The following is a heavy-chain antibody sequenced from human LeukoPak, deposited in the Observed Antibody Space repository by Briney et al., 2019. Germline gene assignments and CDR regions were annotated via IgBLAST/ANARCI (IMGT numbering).Heavy chain of an antibody. D-gene: IGHD1-20*01. J-gene: IGHJ5*02. V-gene: IGHV4-59*08. Sequence: KPSETLSLTCTVSGGSISSYYWSWLRQPPGKGLEWIGYIYYSGSTNYNPSLKSRVTISVDTSKNQFSLKLSSVTAADTAVYYCARQGITGTTGNWFDPWGQGTLVTVSS. CDR2: IYYSGST. CDR3: ARQGITGTTGNWFDP. CDR1: GGSISSYY.